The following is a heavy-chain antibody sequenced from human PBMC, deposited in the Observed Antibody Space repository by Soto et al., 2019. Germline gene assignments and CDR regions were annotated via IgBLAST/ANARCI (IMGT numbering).Heavy chain of an antibody. V-gene: IGHV4-59*01. CDR2: IDNSGRT. Sequence: TSETLSLTCTVSGDSISSYDWSWIRQPPGKGLEWIGYIDNSGRTDSNPSLKSRVSMSVDTSKNQFSLNLISVTAADTAVYYCARGYTDFDSWGQGTLVTSPQ. CDR1: GDSISSYD. D-gene: IGHD3-16*02. CDR3: ARGYTDFDS. J-gene: IGHJ4*02.